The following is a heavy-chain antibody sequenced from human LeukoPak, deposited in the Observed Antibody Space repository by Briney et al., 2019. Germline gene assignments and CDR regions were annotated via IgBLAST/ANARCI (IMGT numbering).Heavy chain of an antibody. CDR1: GFTFSNYA. V-gene: IGHV3-23*03. D-gene: IGHD3-10*01. Sequence: GGSLRLSCAASGFTFSNYAMSWVRQAPGKGLEWVSVIYSGGSTYYADSVKGRFTISRDNSKDTLYLQMNGLRAEDTAVCFCAKQSAGSAAWYSLHYDFWGQGTLVTVSS. CDR2: IYSGGST. CDR3: AKQSAGSAAWYSLHYDF. J-gene: IGHJ4*02.